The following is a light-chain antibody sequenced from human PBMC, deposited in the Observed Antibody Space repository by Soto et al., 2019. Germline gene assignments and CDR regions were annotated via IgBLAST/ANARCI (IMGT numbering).Light chain of an antibody. V-gene: IGLV2-14*01. CDR1: SSDVGGFNY. CDR2: EVS. J-gene: IGLJ1*01. CDR3: SSYTSSSTYV. Sequence: QFVLTQPASVSGSLGQSITISCTGTSSDVGGFNYVSWYQQHPGKAPKLMIYEVSNRPSGVSNRFSGSKSGNTASLTISGLQAEDEADYYCSSYTSSSTYVFGSGTKVTVL.